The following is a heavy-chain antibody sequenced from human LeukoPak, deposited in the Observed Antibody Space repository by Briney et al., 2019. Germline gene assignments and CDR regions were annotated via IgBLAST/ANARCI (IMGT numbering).Heavy chain of an antibody. Sequence: ASVKVSCKTSGYTFTRYYMHWLRQAPGQGLECMGVINPSGSSTRYPQKFQGRVTMNRDTSTSTVDMELSSLRSDDTAVYFCAREAFIEMTTIASAFDFWGQGTLVTVSS. CDR3: AREAFIEMTTIASAFDF. CDR2: INPSGSST. CDR1: GYTFTRYY. J-gene: IGHJ4*02. V-gene: IGHV1-46*01. D-gene: IGHD5-24*01.